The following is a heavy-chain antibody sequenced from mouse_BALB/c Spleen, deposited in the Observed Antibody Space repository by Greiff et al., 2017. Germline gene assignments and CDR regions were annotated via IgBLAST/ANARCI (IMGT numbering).Heavy chain of an antibody. D-gene: IGHD1-1*01. J-gene: IGHJ4*01. CDR2: INPYNDGT. Sequence: VQLQQSGPELVKSGASVKMSCKASGYTFTSYVMHWVKQKPGQGLEWIGYINPYNDGTKYNEKFKGKATLTSDKSSSTAYMELARLTSEDSAIYYCARDYGNAMDYWGQGTSVTVSS. CDR3: ARDYGNAMDY. V-gene: IGHV1-14*01. CDR1: GYTFTSYV.